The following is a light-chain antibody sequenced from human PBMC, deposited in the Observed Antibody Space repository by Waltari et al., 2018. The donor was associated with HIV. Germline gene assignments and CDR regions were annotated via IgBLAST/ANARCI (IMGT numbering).Light chain of an antibody. Sequence: QSVLTQPPSASATPGQRVTISCSGSSSNIGTNYVFWYQQLPGTAPKLLIFRDNERPSGVPDRFSGSRSCTAASLVISGLRSEDEAEYYCAAWDDSLNGFYVFGSGTRVTVL. J-gene: IGLJ1*01. V-gene: IGLV1-47*01. CDR2: RDN. CDR1: SSNIGTNY. CDR3: AAWDDSLNGFYV.